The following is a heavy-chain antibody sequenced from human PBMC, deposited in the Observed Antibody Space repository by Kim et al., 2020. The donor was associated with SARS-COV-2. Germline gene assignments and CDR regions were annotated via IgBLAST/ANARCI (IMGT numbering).Heavy chain of an antibody. CDR3: ARGVAMGKSFPDY. CDR2: INHSGST. CDR1: GGSFSAYY. V-gene: IGHV4-34*01. J-gene: IGHJ4*02. D-gene: IGHD5-12*01. Sequence: SETLSLTCAVSGGSFSAYYWSWIRQAPGKGLEWIGEINHSGSTNYNPSLKSRVTISEDASLKMSSVTAADTAVYYCARGVAMGKSFPDYWGQGTLVTVSS.